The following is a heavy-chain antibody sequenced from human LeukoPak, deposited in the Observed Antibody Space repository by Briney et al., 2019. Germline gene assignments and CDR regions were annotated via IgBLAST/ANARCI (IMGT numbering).Heavy chain of an antibody. D-gene: IGHD3-10*01. J-gene: IGHJ6*03. CDR2: INPSGGST. CDR3: ASGRYYYGSGSYSYMDV. V-gene: IGHV1-46*01. Sequence: ASAKVSCKASGYTFTSYYMHWVRQAPGQGLEWMGIINPSGGSTSYAQKFQGRVTMTRDMSTSTAYMELRSLRSDDTAVYYCASGRYYYGSGSYSYMDVWGKGTTVTISS. CDR1: GYTFTSYY.